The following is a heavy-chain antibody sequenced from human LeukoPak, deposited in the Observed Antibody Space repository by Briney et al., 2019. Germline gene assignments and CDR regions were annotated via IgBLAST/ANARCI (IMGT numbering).Heavy chain of an antibody. J-gene: IGHJ6*03. Sequence: SGPTLVNPTQTLTLTRTFSGFSLSTSGMCVSWIRQPPGKALEWLARIDWDDDKYYSTSLKTRLTISKDTSKNQVVLTMTNMDPVDTATYYCARIKYDFWSGYYPFYYYYYMDVWGKGTTVTVSS. CDR1: GFSLSTSGMC. D-gene: IGHD3-3*01. V-gene: IGHV2-70*11. CDR3: ARIKYDFWSGYYPFYYYYYMDV. CDR2: IDWDDDK.